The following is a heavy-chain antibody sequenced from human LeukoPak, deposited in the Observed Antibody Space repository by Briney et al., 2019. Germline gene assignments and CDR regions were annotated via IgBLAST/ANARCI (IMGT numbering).Heavy chain of an antibody. CDR1: GFTFSSYS. CDR3: ARDCSGGSCYWYYMDV. D-gene: IGHD2-15*01. V-gene: IGHV3-48*01. J-gene: IGHJ6*03. CDR2: IISSSSTI. Sequence: GGSLRLSCAASGFTFSSYSKNWVRQAPGKGLEWVSYIISSSSTIYYADSVKGRFTISRDNAKNSLYLQMNSLRAEDTAVYYCARDCSGGSCYWYYMDVWGKGTTVTVSS.